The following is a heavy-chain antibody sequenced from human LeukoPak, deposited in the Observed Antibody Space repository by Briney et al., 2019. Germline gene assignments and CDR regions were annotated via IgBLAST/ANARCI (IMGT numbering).Heavy chain of an antibody. CDR1: GFTFSSYW. CDR3: ARDLDPSSSPFPYYFDY. J-gene: IGHJ4*02. CDR2: IKQDGREK. V-gene: IGHV3-7*01. Sequence: PGGPLRLSCAASGFTFSSYWMSWVRQAPGKGLEWVANIKQDGREKYYVDSVKGRFTISRDNAKNSLYLQMNSPRAVDTAVYYCARDLDPSSSPFPYYFDYWGQGTLVTVSS. D-gene: IGHD6-6*01.